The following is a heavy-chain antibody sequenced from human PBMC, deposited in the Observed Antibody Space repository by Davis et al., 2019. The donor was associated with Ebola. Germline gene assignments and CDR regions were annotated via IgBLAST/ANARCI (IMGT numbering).Heavy chain of an antibody. V-gene: IGHV4-34*01. J-gene: IGHJ4*02. D-gene: IGHD6-13*01. Sequence: PGGSLRLSCAVYGGSFSGYYWSWIRQPPGKGLEWIGEINHSGSTNYNPSLKSRVTISVDTSKNQFSLKLSSVTAADTAVYYCARVEAAGTDYWGQGTLVTVSS. CDR2: INHSGST. CDR1: GGSFSGYY. CDR3: ARVEAAGTDY.